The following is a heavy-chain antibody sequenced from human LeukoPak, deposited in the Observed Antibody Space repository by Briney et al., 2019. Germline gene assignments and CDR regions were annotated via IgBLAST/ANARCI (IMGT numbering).Heavy chain of an antibody. CDR3: TTGVAAAGSGY. D-gene: IGHD6-13*01. J-gene: IGHJ4*02. Sequence: KRGGSLRLSCAASGFTFSNAWMSWVRQAPGKGLEWVGRIKSKTDGGTTDYAAPVKGRFTISRDDSKNTLYLQMNSLKTEDTAVYYCTTGVAAAGSGYWGQGTLVTVSS. CDR1: GFTFSNAW. CDR2: IKSKTDGGTT. V-gene: IGHV3-15*01.